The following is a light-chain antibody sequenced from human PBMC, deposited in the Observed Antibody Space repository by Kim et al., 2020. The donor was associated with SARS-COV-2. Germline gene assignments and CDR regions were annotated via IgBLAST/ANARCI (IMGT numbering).Light chain of an antibody. CDR1: QSVSSY. Sequence: LSPGERATRSCRASQSVSSYLAWYQQKPGQAPRLLIYDASSRATGIPARFSGSGSGTEFTLTISSLEPEDFAVYYCQQRSNWPLTFGGGTKVDIK. J-gene: IGKJ4*01. CDR2: DAS. V-gene: IGKV3-11*01. CDR3: QQRSNWPLT.